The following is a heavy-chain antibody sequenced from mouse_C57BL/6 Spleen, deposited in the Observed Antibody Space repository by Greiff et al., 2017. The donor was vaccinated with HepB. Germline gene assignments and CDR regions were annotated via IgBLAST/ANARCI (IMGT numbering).Heavy chain of an antibody. J-gene: IGHJ3*01. CDR3: TTSNYGSSYRFAY. D-gene: IGHD1-1*01. V-gene: IGHV14-4*01. Sequence: VQLQQSGAELVRPGASVKLSCTASGFNIKDDYMHWVKQRPEQGLEWIGWIDPENGDTEYASKFQGKATITADTSSNTAYLQLRSLTSEDTAVYYCTTSNYGSSYRFAYWGQGTLVTVSA. CDR2: IDPENGDT. CDR1: GFNIKDDY.